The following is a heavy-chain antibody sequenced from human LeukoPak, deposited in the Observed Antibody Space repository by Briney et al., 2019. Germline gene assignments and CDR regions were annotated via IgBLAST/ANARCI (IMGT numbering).Heavy chain of an antibody. J-gene: IGHJ4*02. Sequence: SVKVSCKASGGTFSSYAISWVRQAPGQGLEWRGGIIPIFGTANYAQKFQGRVTITADKSTSTAYMELSSLRSEDTAVYYCARGHGYSGYDWDYWGQGTLVTVSS. D-gene: IGHD5-12*01. CDR3: ARGHGYSGYDWDY. CDR1: GGTFSSYA. CDR2: IIPIFGTA. V-gene: IGHV1-69*06.